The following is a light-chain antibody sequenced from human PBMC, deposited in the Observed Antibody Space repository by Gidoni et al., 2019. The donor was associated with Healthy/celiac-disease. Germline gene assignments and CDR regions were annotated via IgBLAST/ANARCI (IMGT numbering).Light chain of an antibody. CDR2: AAS. CDR1: QSISSY. J-gene: IGKJ4*01. Sequence: DMQMTQSPSSLSASVGDRVTIICRASQSISSYLNWYQQKPGKAPKLLIYAASSLQSGVPSRFSGSGSGTDFTLTISSLQPEDFATYYCQQSYSTPLLTFGGGTKVEIK. V-gene: IGKV1-39*01. CDR3: QQSYSTPLLT.